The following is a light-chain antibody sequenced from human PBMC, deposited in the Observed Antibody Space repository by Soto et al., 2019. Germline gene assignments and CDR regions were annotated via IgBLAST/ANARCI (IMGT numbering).Light chain of an antibody. J-gene: IGLJ2*01. CDR2: RDN. Sequence: SYELTQPLSVSVALGQAASINCGGDNIGVKNVHWYQQKPGQAPVLVIYRDNNRPSGIPERFSGSNSGNTGTLTISRAQVGDEADYYCQVWDSRTVIFGGGTKLTVL. V-gene: IGLV3-9*01. CDR3: QVWDSRTVI. CDR1: NIGVKN.